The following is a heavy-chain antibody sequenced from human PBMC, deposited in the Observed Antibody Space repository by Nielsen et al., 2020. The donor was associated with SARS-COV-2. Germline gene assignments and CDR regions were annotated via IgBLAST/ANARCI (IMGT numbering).Heavy chain of an antibody. J-gene: IGHJ6*02. D-gene: IGHD2-15*01. CDR2: ISSSSSYT. CDR1: GFTFSDYY. Sequence: GGSLRLSCAASGFTFSDYYMSWIRQAPGKGLEWVSYISSSSSYTNYADSVKGRFTISRDNAKNSLYLQMNSLRTEDTALYYCAKSLGYCSGGSCYYYGMDVWGQGTTVTVSS. V-gene: IGHV3-11*03. CDR3: AKSLGYCSGGSCYYYGMDV.